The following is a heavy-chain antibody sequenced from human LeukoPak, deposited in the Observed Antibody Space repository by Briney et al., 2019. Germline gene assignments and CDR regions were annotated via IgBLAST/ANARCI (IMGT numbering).Heavy chain of an antibody. CDR1: GGSFSGYY. D-gene: IGHD4-17*01. Sequence: SETLSLTCAVYGGSFSGYYWRWIRQPPGKGLEWIGEINHSGSTNYNPSLKSRVTISVDTSKNQFSLKLSSVTAADTAVYYCARFNGETVTTHIDYWGQGTLVTVSS. J-gene: IGHJ4*02. V-gene: IGHV4-34*01. CDR2: INHSGST. CDR3: ARFNGETVTTHIDY.